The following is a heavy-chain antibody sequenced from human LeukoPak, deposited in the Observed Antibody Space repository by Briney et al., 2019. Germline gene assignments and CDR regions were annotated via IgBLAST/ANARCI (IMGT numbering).Heavy chain of an antibody. V-gene: IGHV3-30*18. Sequence: PGGSLRLSCAASGFTFSSYGMHWVRQAPGKGLEWVAVISYDGSNKYYADSVKGRFTISRDNSKNTLYPQMNSLRAEDTAVYYCANLGRDAFDIWGQGTMVTASS. CDR1: GFTFSSYG. CDR2: ISYDGSNK. CDR3: ANLGRDAFDI. J-gene: IGHJ3*02.